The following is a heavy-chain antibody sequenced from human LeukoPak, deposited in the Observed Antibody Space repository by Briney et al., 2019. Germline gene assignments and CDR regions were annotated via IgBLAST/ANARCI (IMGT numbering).Heavy chain of an antibody. J-gene: IGHJ3*02. Sequence: PSETLSLNCTVSGGSISSYYWSWIRQPPGKGLEWIGYIYYSRSTNYNPSLKSRVTISVDTSKNQFSLKLSSVTAADTAVYYCARDRRTNDYDFWSGYYYGDAFDIWGQGTMVTVSS. CDR2: IYYSRST. D-gene: IGHD3-3*01. V-gene: IGHV4-59*01. CDR1: GGSISSYY. CDR3: ARDRRTNDYDFWSGYYYGDAFDI.